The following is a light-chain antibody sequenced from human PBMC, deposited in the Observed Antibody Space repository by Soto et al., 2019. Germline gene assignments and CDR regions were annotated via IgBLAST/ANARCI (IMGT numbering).Light chain of an antibody. J-gene: IGKJ3*01. V-gene: IGKV1-5*01. CDR3: QQYNSYL. CDR2: DAS. Sequence: DIQMTQSPSTLSASVGDRVTITCRASQSISSWLAWYQQKPGKAPKLLIYDASSLESGVPSRFSGSGSGTGFTLTISSLQPDDFATYYCQQYNSYLFGPGTKVDIK. CDR1: QSISSW.